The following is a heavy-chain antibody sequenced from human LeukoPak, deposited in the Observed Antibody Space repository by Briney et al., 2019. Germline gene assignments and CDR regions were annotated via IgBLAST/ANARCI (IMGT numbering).Heavy chain of an antibody. D-gene: IGHD3-9*01. CDR1: GFTFSSYW. CDR3: AREGYFDWLSPPTDAFDI. V-gene: IGHV3-7*01. CDR2: IKQDGSEK. J-gene: IGHJ3*02. Sequence: GGSLRLSCAASGFTFSSYWMSWVRQAPGKGLEWVANIKQDGSEKYYVDSVKGRFTISRDNAKNSLYLQMNSLRAEDTAVYYCAREGYFDWLSPPTDAFDIWGQGAMVTVSS.